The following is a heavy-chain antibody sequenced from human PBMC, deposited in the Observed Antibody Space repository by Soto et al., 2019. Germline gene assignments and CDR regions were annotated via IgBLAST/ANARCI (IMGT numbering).Heavy chain of an antibody. V-gene: IGHV3-48*02. Sequence: EVQLVESGGGLVQPGGSLRLTCVASGFPFSIYSMNWVRQAPGKGLEWSSYITSDTNTIKYADSVKGRFTISRDNAKNLVSLQMTSLRDEDTAVSFCARSVEGHFDYWGQGTVVTVSS. CDR3: ARSVEGHFDY. J-gene: IGHJ4*02. D-gene: IGHD6-19*01. CDR2: ITSDTNTI. CDR1: GFPFSIYS.